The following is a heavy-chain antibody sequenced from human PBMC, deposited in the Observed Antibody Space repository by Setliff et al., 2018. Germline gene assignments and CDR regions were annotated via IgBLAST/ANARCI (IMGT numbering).Heavy chain of an antibody. D-gene: IGHD6-19*01. J-gene: IGHJ6*03. Sequence: GGSLRLSCTVYGFSFNKYWMYWVRQAPGKGLEWVSRINGDATIAHYADSVKGRFTISRDNARNALYLQMVSLRGEDTGVYFCAALGWGENFYNVDVWGKGTTVTVSS. V-gene: IGHV3-74*01. CDR2: INGDATIA. CDR1: GFSFNKYW. CDR3: AALGWGENFYNVDV.